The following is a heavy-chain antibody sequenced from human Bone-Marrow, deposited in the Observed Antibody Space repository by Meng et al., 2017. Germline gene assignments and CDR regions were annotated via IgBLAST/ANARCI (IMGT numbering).Heavy chain of an antibody. CDR2: IYYSGST. V-gene: IGHV4-31*03. Sequence: SETLSLTCTVSGYSISSGYYWGWIRQHPGKGLEWIGYIYYSGSTYYNPSLKSRVTISVDTSKNQFSLKLSSVTAADTAVYYCAAGKYYDPAHGLIDWFDPWGQGTLVTVSS. CDR1: GYSISSGYY. J-gene: IGHJ5*02. D-gene: IGHD3-22*01. CDR3: AAGKYYDPAHGLIDWFDP.